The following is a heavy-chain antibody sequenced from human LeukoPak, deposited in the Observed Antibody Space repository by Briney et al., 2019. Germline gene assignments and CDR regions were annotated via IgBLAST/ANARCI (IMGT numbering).Heavy chain of an antibody. Sequence: SETLSLTCTVSGGSISSYYWSWIRQPAGKGLEWIGRIYTSGSTNYNPSLKSRVTMSVDTSKNQFSLKLSSVTAADTAVYYCARAPIAAARPYFDYWGQGTLVTVSS. J-gene: IGHJ4*02. CDR2: IYTSGST. V-gene: IGHV4-4*07. CDR3: ARAPIAAARPYFDY. CDR1: GGSISSYY. D-gene: IGHD6-13*01.